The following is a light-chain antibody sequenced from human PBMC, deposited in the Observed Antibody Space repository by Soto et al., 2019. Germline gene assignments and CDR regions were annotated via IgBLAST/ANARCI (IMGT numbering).Light chain of an antibody. V-gene: IGKV3-20*01. J-gene: IGKJ1*01. Sequence: IVLTQSPATLSLSPGERATLSCRASQSVSSYLAWYQQKPGQAPRLLIYDASNRATGIPARFSGSGSGTDLTLTISRLEPEDFAVYYCQQYGSSQTFGQGTKVDIK. CDR3: QQYGSSQT. CDR2: DAS. CDR1: QSVSSY.